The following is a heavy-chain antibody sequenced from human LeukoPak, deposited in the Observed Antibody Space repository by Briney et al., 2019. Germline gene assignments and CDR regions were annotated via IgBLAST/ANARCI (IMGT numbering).Heavy chain of an antibody. CDR3: ASANFQH. J-gene: IGHJ1*01. CDR2: MNPNSGDT. Sequence: ASVKVSCKASGYTFTSFDINWVRQATGQGLEWMGWMNPNSGDTAYAQNLQVRVTITRSTSLTTAYMELSSLRSEDTAVYYCASANFQHWGQGTLVTVSS. CDR1: GYTFTSFD. D-gene: IGHD2-8*01. V-gene: IGHV1-8*03.